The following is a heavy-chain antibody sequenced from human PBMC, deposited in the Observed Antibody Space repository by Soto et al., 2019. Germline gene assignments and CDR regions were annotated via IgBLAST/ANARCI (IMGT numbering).Heavy chain of an antibody. V-gene: IGHV2-5*02. CDR2: IYWDDDK. CDR1: GLSLSSVGVG. J-gene: IGHJ4*02. CDR3: AHTWDWGEGRFDY. D-gene: IGHD7-27*01. Sequence: QITLKESGPTLVKPTQTLTLTCSFSGLSLSSVGVGVRWIRQPPGKALEWLALIYWDDDKRYSPSLKSRRTITKDTSKTQVVLTMTNSDPVDTATYYCAHTWDWGEGRFDYWGQGTLVTVSS.